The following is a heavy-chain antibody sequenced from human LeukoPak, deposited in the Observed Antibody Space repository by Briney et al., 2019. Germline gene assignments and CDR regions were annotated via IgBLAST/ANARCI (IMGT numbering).Heavy chain of an antibody. CDR3: ARHAGTGP. CDR1: GGSISSSSYY. V-gene: IGHV4-39*01. Sequence: SETLSLTCTVSGGSISSSSYYWGWIRQPPGKGLEWIGSIYYSGSTYYNPSLKSRVTISVDTSKNQFSLKLSSVTAADTAVYYCARHAGTGPWGQGTLVTVSS. J-gene: IGHJ5*02. CDR2: IYYSGST. D-gene: IGHD1-1*01.